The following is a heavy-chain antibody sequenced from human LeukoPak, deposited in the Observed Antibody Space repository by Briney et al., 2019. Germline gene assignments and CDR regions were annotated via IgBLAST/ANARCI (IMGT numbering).Heavy chain of an antibody. D-gene: IGHD2-21*01. Sequence: GALRLSRVGSGFPFNGYSMNLVRQAPGRGLEWISFISGSSSTIYYADSVKGRFTISRDNAKNSLDTEMNSLRDEDTAVYDCASHFVFLGHWGQGTLVNVSP. CDR1: GFPFNGYS. CDR3: ASHFVFLGH. V-gene: IGHV3-48*02. CDR2: ISGSSSTI. J-gene: IGHJ4*02.